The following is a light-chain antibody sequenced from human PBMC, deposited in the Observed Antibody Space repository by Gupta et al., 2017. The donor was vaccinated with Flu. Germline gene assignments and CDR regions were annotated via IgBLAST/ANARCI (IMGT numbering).Light chain of an antibody. J-gene: IGKJ4*01. Sequence: SPANLSLSPGERATRSCRDSQSVSSYLAWYQQKPGQAPRLLIYDASNRATGIPARFSGSGSGTDFTLTSSSREPEDFAVYYWQQRSNTLTLGGGTKVEIK. CDR1: QSVSSY. CDR2: DAS. CDR3: QQRSNTLT. V-gene: IGKV3-11*01.